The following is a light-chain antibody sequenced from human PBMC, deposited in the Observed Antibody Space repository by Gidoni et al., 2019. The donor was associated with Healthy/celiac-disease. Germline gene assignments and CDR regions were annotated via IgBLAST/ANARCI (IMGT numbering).Light chain of an antibody. J-gene: IGKJ1*01. Sequence: DIQMPQSPSSLSASVGARVTLTCRASQSISSYLHWYQQKPGKAPKLLIYAASSLQSGVPSRFSGSGSGTDFTLTISSLQPEDFATYYCQQSYSTPPTFGQGTKVEIK. CDR1: QSISSY. CDR3: QQSYSTPPT. CDR2: AAS. V-gene: IGKV1-39*01.